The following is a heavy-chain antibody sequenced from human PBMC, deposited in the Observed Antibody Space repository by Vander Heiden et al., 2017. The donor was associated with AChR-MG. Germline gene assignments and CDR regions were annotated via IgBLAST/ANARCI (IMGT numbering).Heavy chain of an antibody. Sequence: QVQLVQSGAEVKKPGASVRLSCKGSGSTFTDYYIHWVRQAPGQGLEWVGMITGRGGRTTYAQKFQGRVTMTRDTSTSTVYMDLTSLTSEDTAVYYCARAPPEVVAVFDPWGHGTLVTVSS. CDR3: ARAPPEVVAVFDP. CDR2: ITGRGGRT. J-gene: IGHJ5*02. V-gene: IGHV1-46*01. D-gene: IGHD5-12*01. CDR1: GSTFTDYY.